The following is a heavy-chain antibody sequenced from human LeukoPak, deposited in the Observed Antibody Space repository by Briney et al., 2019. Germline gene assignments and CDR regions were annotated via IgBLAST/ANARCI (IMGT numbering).Heavy chain of an antibody. Sequence: PGGSLRLSCAASGFTFSSYGMSWVRQAPGKGLEWVSAISGSGGSTYYADSVKGRFIISRDNSKNTLYLQMNSLRAEDTAVYYCAKALRQYYYDSSGYYQTTQHFDYWGQGTLVTVSS. CDR1: GFTFSSYG. V-gene: IGHV3-23*01. CDR3: AKALRQYYYDSSGYYQTTQHFDY. J-gene: IGHJ4*02. CDR2: ISGSGGST. D-gene: IGHD3-22*01.